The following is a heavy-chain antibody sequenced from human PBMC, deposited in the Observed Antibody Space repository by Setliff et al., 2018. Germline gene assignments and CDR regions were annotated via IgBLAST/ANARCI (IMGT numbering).Heavy chain of an antibody. Sequence: ASVKVSCKASGYSFTSYDINWVRLAAGQGLEWMGWVSPIDDGKPGYAQKFQGRVTITWVTSISTAYMELSSLRSEDTAVYYCARLVRYCTTTSCQRTSGDDFWGQGTLVTVSS. V-gene: IGHV1-8*01. CDR2: VSPIDDGKP. D-gene: IGHD2-2*01. CDR3: ARLVRYCTTTSCQRTSGDDF. J-gene: IGHJ4*02. CDR1: GYSFTSYD.